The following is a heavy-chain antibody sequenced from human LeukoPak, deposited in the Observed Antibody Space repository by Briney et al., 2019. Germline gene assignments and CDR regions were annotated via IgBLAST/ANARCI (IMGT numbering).Heavy chain of an antibody. CDR3: ASYYSSTSCYADFDY. CDR2: IYYSGST. J-gene: IGHJ4*02. CDR1: GGSVSSGSYY. D-gene: IGHD2-2*01. V-gene: IGHV4-61*01. Sequence: SETLSLTCTVSGGSVSSGSYYWSWIRQPPGKGLEWIGYIYYSGSTNYNPSLKSRVTISVDTSKNQFSLKLSSVTAADTAVYYCASYYSSTSCYADFDYWGQGTLVTVSS.